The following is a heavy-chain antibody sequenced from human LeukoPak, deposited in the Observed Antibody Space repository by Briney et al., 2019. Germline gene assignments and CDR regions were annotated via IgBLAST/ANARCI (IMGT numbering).Heavy chain of an antibody. CDR2: ISGSGDKT. CDR3: AKDREYSSSSLYFDY. J-gene: IGHJ4*02. V-gene: IGHV3-23*01. D-gene: IGHD6-6*01. CDR1: GFGFSHTA. Sequence: GGSLRLSCEASGFGFSHTAMHWVRQAPGKGPELVSFISGSGDKTHYTDSVKGRFTISRDNTNNTLYLQMNSLRAEDTAVYYCAKDREYSSSSLYFDYWGQGTLVTVSS.